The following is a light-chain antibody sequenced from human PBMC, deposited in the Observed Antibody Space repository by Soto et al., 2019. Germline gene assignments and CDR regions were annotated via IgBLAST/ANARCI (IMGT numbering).Light chain of an antibody. CDR1: SSDVGGYNY. CDR2: EVS. J-gene: IGLJ1*01. CDR3: SSYTSSSTLDYV. V-gene: IGLV2-14*01. Sequence: QSALDQPASVSGSPGQAINISCTGTSSDVGGYNYGSWYQQHPGKAPKLMIYEVSNRPSGVSNRFSGSKSGNTASLTISGLQAEDEADYYCSSYTSSSTLDYVFGTGTKLTVL.